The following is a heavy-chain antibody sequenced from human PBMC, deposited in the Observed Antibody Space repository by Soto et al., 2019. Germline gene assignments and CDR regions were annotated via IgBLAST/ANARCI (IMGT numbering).Heavy chain of an antibody. CDR1: GFTFTSSA. CDR2: IVVGSGNT. J-gene: IGHJ6*02. D-gene: IGHD1-26*01. V-gene: IGHV1-58*01. Sequence: SVKVACKASGFTFTSSAVQWVRQARGQRLEWIGWIVVGSGNTNYAQKFQERVTITRDMSTSTAYMELSSLRSEDTAVYYCAASGSYYRYGMDVWGQGTTVTVSS. CDR3: AASGSYYRYGMDV.